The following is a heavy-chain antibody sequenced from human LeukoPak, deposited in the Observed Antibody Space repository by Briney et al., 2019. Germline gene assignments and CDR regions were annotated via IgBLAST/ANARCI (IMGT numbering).Heavy chain of an antibody. CDR2: IYYSGNT. Sequence: SETLSLTCTVSGGSISSSSYYWGWIRQPPGKGLEWIGSIYYSGNTYYNPSLMSRVTISVDTSKNQFSLRLSSVTVADTAGYYCARLSSNTWYFDYWGQGSLVTVSS. J-gene: IGHJ4*02. CDR1: GGSISSSSYY. CDR3: ARLSSNTWYFDY. V-gene: IGHV4-39*07. D-gene: IGHD2-2*01.